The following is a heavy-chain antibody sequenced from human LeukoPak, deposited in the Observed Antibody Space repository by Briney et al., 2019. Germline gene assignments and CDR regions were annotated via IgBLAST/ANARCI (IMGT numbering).Heavy chain of an antibody. CDR2: IKSDGSEI. CDR1: GMTFSSHW. Sequence: PGGSLRLSCAASGMTFSSHWMTWVRQTPGRGLEWLATIKSDGSEIYYLDSVEGRFTISRDNAKNSLYLQMNSLRAEDSAVYYCARYCTFRTCSGTKFDAWGQGTLVTVSS. J-gene: IGHJ5*02. CDR3: ARYCTFRTCSGTKFDA. D-gene: IGHD1-1*01. V-gene: IGHV3-7*01.